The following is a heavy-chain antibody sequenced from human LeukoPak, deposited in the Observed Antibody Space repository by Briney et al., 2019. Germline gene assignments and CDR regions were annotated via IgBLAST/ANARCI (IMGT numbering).Heavy chain of an antibody. V-gene: IGHV3-9*01. Sequence: GGSLRLSCAGSGYSFDEYAMHWVRQAPGKGLEWVSGINWKSDKIGYADSVKGRFTISRDNSKNSLYLQMNSLRAEDTAVYYCAKGRSGWHPIDHWGQGTLVTVSS. CDR1: GYSFDEYA. CDR2: INWKSDKI. D-gene: IGHD6-19*01. J-gene: IGHJ4*02. CDR3: AKGRSGWHPIDH.